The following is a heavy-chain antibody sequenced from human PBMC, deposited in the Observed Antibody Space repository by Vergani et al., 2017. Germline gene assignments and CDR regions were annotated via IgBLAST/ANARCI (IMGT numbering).Heavy chain of an antibody. CDR2: IIPIFGTA. CDR3: ARRPLGYCSSTICRGQAFDI. D-gene: IGHD2-2*01. J-gene: IGHJ3*02. V-gene: IGHV1-69*01. CDR1: GGTFSSYA. Sequence: QVQLVQSGAEVKKPGSSVKVSCKASGGTFSSYAISWVRQAPGQGLEWMGGIIPIFGTANYAQKFQGRVTITADESTSTAYLELSSLRSEDTAVYYCARRPLGYCSSTICRGQAFDIWGQGTMVTVSS.